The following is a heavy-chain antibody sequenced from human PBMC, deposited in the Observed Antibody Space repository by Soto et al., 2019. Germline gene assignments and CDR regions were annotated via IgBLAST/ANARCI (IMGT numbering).Heavy chain of an antibody. CDR1: GYSFAGYW. D-gene: IGHD6-13*01. CDR2: IDPSDSQT. Sequence: GESLKISCKGSGYSFAGYWITWVRQMPGKGLEWMGRIDPSDSQTYYSPSFRGHVTISAAKSISTAYLQWSSLKASDTAMYYCARHHTSSLEYNWFDPWGQGTLVTVSS. CDR3: ARHHTSSLEYNWFDP. J-gene: IGHJ5*02. V-gene: IGHV5-10-1*01.